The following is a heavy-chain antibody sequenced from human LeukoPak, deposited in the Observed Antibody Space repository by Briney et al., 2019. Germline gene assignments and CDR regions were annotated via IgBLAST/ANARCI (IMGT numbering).Heavy chain of an antibody. D-gene: IGHD3-16*02. Sequence: SENVSYKASGYTFTVCYMHWVRQPPGQGLVGMGWNNPNRGGKNYTQKFQGWVTMTRDTSISTAYMELGRLSSDDTAVYYCAREGLGELSPNYYYYYVMDVWGKGTPVTVSS. CDR2: NNPNRGGK. V-gene: IGHV1-2*04. J-gene: IGHJ6*04. CDR3: AREGLGELSPNYYYYYVMDV. CDR1: GYTFTVCY.